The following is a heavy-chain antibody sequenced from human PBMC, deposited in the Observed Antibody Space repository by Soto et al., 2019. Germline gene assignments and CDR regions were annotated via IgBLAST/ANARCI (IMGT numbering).Heavy chain of an antibody. J-gene: IGHJ4*02. CDR1: GFTFSSYW. CDR3: LKDYLGN. V-gene: IGHV3-7*01. Sequence: EVQLVESGGGLVQPGGSLRLSCAASGFTFSSYWLSWVRQAPGKGLEWVANIKEDGSVKNYVDSVKGRFTISRDNAKNSLYLQMNSLRAEDTAVYYCLKDYLGNWGQGTLVTVSS. CDR2: IKEDGSVK. D-gene: IGHD7-27*01.